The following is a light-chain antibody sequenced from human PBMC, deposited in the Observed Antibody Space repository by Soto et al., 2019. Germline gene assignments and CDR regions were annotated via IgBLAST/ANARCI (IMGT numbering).Light chain of an antibody. Sequence: DIQMTQSPSSLSASVGDRVTITCRASQGISNSLAWYQQKPGKVPKLLIYGASTLQSGVPSRFSGSGSGTDFTLTISSLQPEDVATYYCQKYNSAPWTFSQGTKVEIK. CDR2: GAS. J-gene: IGKJ1*01. V-gene: IGKV1-27*01. CDR1: QGISNS. CDR3: QKYNSAPWT.